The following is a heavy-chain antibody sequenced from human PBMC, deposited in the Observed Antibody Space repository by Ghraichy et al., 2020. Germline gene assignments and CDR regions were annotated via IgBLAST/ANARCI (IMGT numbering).Heavy chain of an antibody. CDR3: AREVIVVVPAAKGYYYYGMDV. CDR1: GFTVSSNY. CDR2: IYSGGST. D-gene: IGHD2-2*01. J-gene: IGHJ6*02. Sequence: GGSLRLSCAASGFTVSSNYMSWVRQAPGKGLEWVSVIYSGGSTYYADSVKGRFTISRDNSKNTLYLQMNSLRAEDTAVYYCAREVIVVVPAAKGYYYYGMDVWGQGTTVTVSS. V-gene: IGHV3-66*01.